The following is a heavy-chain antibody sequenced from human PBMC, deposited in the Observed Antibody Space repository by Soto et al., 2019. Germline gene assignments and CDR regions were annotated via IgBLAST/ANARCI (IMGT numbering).Heavy chain of an antibody. V-gene: IGHV3-11*05. J-gene: IGHJ4*02. CDR3: ARGRGSAADDFDF. Sequence: QVQLVESGGGLVKPGGSLRLSCAVSGFTFSDYYMTWIRHAPGKGLEWVSYISSSTSHTNYADSVKGRFTISRDNAKNSLFLQMNSLRAEGTAVYYCARGRGSAADDFDFWGQGTLVTVSA. D-gene: IGHD2-2*01. CDR1: GFTFSDYY. CDR2: ISSSTSHT.